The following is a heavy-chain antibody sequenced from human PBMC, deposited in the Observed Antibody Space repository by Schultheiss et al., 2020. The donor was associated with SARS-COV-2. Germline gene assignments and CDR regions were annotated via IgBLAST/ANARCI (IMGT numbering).Heavy chain of an antibody. Sequence: GGSLRLSCAASGFTFSSYWMHWVRQAPGKGLVWVSYISSSSNSIYYADSVKGRFTISRDNSKNTLYLQMNSLRAEDTAVYYCAKAPSIGWDWFDPWGQGTLVTVSS. J-gene: IGHJ5*02. CDR2: ISSSSNSI. V-gene: IGHV3-48*01. CDR1: GFTFSSYW. CDR3: AKAPSIGWDWFDP. D-gene: IGHD6-19*01.